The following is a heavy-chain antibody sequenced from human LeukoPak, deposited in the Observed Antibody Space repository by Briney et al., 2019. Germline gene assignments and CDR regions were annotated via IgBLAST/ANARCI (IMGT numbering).Heavy chain of an antibody. CDR3: VHSGTMAAGRPFDP. Sequence: SQTLSLTCAISGDSVSSDSAAWNWIRQSPSRGLEWLGRTYYRSKWFYDYAVFVKSRITINPDTSKNQVSLQLSSVTPEDTAVYYCVHSGTMAAGRPFDPWGQGTLVTVSS. V-gene: IGHV6-1*01. CDR1: GDSVSSDSAA. CDR2: TYYRSKWFY. D-gene: IGHD1/OR15-1a*01. J-gene: IGHJ5*02.